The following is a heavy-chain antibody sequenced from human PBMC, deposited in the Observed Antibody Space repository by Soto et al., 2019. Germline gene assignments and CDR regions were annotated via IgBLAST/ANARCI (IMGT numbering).Heavy chain of an antibody. D-gene: IGHD3-22*01. CDR3: ARGRTVRNYADDSSDYFYFFDY. J-gene: IGHJ4*02. CDR1: GDSISTFY. V-gene: IGHV4-59*01. Sequence: SETLSLTCTVSGDSISTFYWGWMRQSPGKELEWIGYVYYTGSTNYNPSLKSRVTISVDRSKNQFSLKLTSANAADTAVYYCARGRTVRNYADDSSDYFYFFDYWGQGTQVTVT. CDR2: VYYTGST.